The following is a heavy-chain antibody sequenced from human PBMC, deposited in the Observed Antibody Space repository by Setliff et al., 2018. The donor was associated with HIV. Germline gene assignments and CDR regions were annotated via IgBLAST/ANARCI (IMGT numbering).Heavy chain of an antibody. V-gene: IGHV4-4*07. CDR2: IYTSGST. CDR3: ARDLPELTGRSFDP. CDR1: GGSISGYF. Sequence: SETLSLTCNVTGGSISGYFWTWIRQPAGKGLEWIGRIYTSGSTNYNPSLKSRLSMSIDTSKNHFSLRLTSVTAADTAVYYCARDLPELTGRSFDPWGQGIQVTVSS. J-gene: IGHJ5*02. D-gene: IGHD7-27*01.